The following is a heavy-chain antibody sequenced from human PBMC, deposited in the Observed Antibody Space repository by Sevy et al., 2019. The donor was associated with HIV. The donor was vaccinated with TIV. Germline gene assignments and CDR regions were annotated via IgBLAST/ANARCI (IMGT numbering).Heavy chain of an antibody. J-gene: IGHJ1*01. D-gene: IGHD2-15*01. CDR2: ISYDGSNK. CDR1: GFTFSSYG. V-gene: IGHV3-30*18. CDR3: AKDYLGGVVVAATPGFQH. Sequence: GGSLRLSCAASGFTFSSYGMHWVRQAPGKGLEWVAVISYDGSNKYYADSVKGRFTISRDNSKNTLYLQMNSLRAEDTAVYYCAKDYLGGVVVAATPGFQHWGQGTLVTVSS.